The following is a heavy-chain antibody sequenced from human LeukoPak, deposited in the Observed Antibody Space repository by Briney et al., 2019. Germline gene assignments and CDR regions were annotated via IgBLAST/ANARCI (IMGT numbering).Heavy chain of an antibody. CDR2: ISGSGGST. Sequence: GGSLRLSCAASGFTFSSYAMSWVRQAPGKGLEWVSAISGSGGSTYYADSVKGRFTISRDNSKNTLYLQMNSLRAEDTAVYYCAKVERGDFWSGYYCLDYWGQGTLVTVSS. D-gene: IGHD3-3*01. J-gene: IGHJ4*02. CDR3: AKVERGDFWSGYYCLDY. CDR1: GFTFSSYA. V-gene: IGHV3-23*01.